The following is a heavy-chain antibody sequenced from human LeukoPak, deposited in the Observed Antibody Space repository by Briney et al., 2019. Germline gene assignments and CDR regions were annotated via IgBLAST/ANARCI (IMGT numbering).Heavy chain of an antibody. CDR3: ARVGGVAYCGGDCSPDDAFDI. J-gene: IGHJ3*02. CDR1: GGSISSYY. CDR2: IYYSGST. V-gene: IGHV4-59*01. Sequence: SETLSLXCTVSGGSISSYYWSWIRQPPGKGLEWIGYIYYSGSTNYNPSLKSRVTISVDTSKNQFSLKLSSVTAADTAVYYCARVGGVAYCGGDCSPDDAFDIWGQGTMVTVSS. D-gene: IGHD2-21*02.